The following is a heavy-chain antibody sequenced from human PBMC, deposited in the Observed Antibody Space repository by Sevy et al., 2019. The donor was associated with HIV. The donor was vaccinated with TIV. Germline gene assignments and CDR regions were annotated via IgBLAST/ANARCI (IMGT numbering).Heavy chain of an antibody. CDR3: TTEITMIVVVIKGNY. D-gene: IGHD3-22*01. V-gene: IGHV3-15*01. Sequence: GGSLRLSCAASGFTFSNAWMSWVRQAPGKGLEWVGRIKSKTDGGTTDYAAPVKGRFTNARDDSKNTMYLQMNSLKIEDTDVYYCTTEITMIVVVIKGNYWGQGTLVTVSS. CDR2: IKSKTDGGTT. J-gene: IGHJ4*02. CDR1: GFTFSNAW.